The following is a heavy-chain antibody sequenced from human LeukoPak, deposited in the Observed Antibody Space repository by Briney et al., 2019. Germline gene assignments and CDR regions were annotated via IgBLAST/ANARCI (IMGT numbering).Heavy chain of an antibody. CDR2: IYYSGST. D-gene: IGHD3-16*01. J-gene: IGHJ4*02. CDR1: GGSFSGYY. Sequence: SETLSLTCAVYGGSFSGYYWSWIRQPPGKGLEWIGYIYYSGSTNYNPSLKSRVTISVDASKNHFSLKLTSVTAADTAVYYCARDRSLGIIDYWGQGTLVTVSS. V-gene: IGHV4-59*01. CDR3: ARDRSLGIIDY.